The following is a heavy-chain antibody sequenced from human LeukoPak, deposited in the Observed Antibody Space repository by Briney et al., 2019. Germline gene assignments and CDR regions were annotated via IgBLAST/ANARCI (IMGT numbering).Heavy chain of an antibody. Sequence: ASVKVSCKASGYTFTGYYMHWVRQAPGQGLEWMGWINPNSGGTYFAQKFQGRVTMTRDTSISTAYMELSSLRSEDTAVYYCARDVSFRAAGDYYYYYMDVWGKGTTVTVSS. CDR2: INPNSGGT. J-gene: IGHJ6*03. CDR1: GYTFTGYY. V-gene: IGHV1-2*02. D-gene: IGHD2-15*01. CDR3: ARDVSFRAAGDYYYYYMDV.